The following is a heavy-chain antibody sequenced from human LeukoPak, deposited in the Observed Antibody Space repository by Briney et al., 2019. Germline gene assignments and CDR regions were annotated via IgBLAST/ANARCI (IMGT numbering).Heavy chain of an antibody. J-gene: IGHJ3*02. CDR3: ATAYYYDTHAFDI. V-gene: IGHV4-39*07. CDR1: GGSISNSSYY. D-gene: IGHD3-22*01. CDR2: IYYSGST. Sequence: PSETLSLTCTVSGGSISNSSYYWGWIRQPPGKGLEWIGSIYYSGSTYYNPSLKSRVTISADTSKNQFSLKLSSVTAADTAVYYCATAYYYDTHAFDIWGQGTVVTVSS.